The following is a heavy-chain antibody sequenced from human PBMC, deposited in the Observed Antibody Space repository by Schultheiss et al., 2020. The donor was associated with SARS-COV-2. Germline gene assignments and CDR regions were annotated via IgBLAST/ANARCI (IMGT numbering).Heavy chain of an antibody. Sequence: GGSLRLSCAASGFTVSSNYMSWVRQAPGKGLEWVSVIYSGGSTYYADSVKGRFTISRDNSKNTLYLQMNSLRAEDTAVYYCARAATVVKDYYYYGMDVWGQGTTVTVSS. CDR2: IYSGGST. V-gene: IGHV3-66*01. J-gene: IGHJ6*02. CDR1: GFTVSSNY. D-gene: IGHD4-23*01. CDR3: ARAATVVKDYYYYGMDV.